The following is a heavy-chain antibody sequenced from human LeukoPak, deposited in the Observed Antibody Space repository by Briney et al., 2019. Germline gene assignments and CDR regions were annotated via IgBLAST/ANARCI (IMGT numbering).Heavy chain of an antibody. Sequence: GASVKVSCKASGYTFTSYSMHWVRQAPGQRLEWMGWTNAGNGNTKYSQKFQGRVTITRDTSTSTAYMELSSLRSEDTAVYYCARGNWFDPWGQGTLVTVSS. CDR2: TNAGNGNT. J-gene: IGHJ5*02. CDR1: GYTFTSYS. CDR3: ARGNWFDP. V-gene: IGHV1-3*01.